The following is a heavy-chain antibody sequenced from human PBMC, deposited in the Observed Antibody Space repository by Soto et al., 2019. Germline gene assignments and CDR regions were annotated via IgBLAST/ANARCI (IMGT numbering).Heavy chain of an antibody. CDR1: GGSISSSSYY. CDR3: ARGVPAAKPPSYYFDY. V-gene: IGHV4-39*01. D-gene: IGHD2-2*01. Sequence: SETLSLTCTVSGGSISSSSYYWGWIRQPPGKGLEWIGSIYYSGSTYYNTSLKSRVTISVDTSKNQFSLKLSSVTAADTAVYYCARGVPAAKPPSYYFDYWGQGTLVTSPQ. CDR2: IYYSGST. J-gene: IGHJ4*02.